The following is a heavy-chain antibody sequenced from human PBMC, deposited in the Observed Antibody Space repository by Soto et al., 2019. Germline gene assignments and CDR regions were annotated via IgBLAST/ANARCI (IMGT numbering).Heavy chain of an antibody. J-gene: IGHJ4*02. D-gene: IGHD3-22*01. CDR1: GFTFVTHG. CDR3: ARAYSYYYDSSAYSGGYYLDY. CDR2: IGQDGSNE. V-gene: IGHV3-33*01. Sequence: QVQLVESGGGVVQPGGSLDLSGARPGFTFVTHGWTWVRKAPGKGLEWVSVIGQDGSNEYYADSVKGRFTISRDNSKNTLYLQMNNLRAADTAVYYCARAYSYYYDSSAYSGGYYLDYWGQGTLVTVSS.